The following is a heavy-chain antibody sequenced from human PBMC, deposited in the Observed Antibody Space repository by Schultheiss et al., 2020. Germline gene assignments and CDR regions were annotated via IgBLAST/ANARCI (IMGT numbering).Heavy chain of an antibody. J-gene: IGHJ3*02. V-gene: IGHV4-39*01. CDR1: GGSISSSSYY. CDR2: IYYSGST. D-gene: IGHD3-10*01. CDR3: ARNSFMVRGAYDAFDI. Sequence: SETLSLTCTVSGGSISSSSYYWGWIRQPPGKGLEWIGSIYYSGSTYYNPSLKSRVTISVDTSKNQFSLKLSSVTAADTAVYYCARNSFMVRGAYDAFDIWGQGTMVTVSS.